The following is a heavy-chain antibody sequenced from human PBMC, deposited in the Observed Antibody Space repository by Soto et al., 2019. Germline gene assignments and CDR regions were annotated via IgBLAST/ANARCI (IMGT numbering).Heavy chain of an antibody. CDR3: AKDQDYYDSSGYLKYYFDY. D-gene: IGHD3-22*01. CDR1: GFPFSSFA. J-gene: IGHJ4*02. V-gene: IGHV3-23*01. Sequence: GGALRPSCAALGFPFSSFAMTWVRPAPGKGREWVSAISGSGGSTYYADSVKGRFTISRDNSKNTLYLQMNSLRAEDTAVYYCAKDQDYYDSSGYLKYYFDYWGQGTLVTVSS. CDR2: ISGSGGST.